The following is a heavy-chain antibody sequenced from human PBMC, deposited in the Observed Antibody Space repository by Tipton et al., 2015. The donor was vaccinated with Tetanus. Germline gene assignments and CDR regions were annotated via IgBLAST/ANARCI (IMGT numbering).Heavy chain of an antibody. J-gene: IGHJ4*02. CDR3: ARDVKYYYDSSGSYFDY. Sequence: QMQLVQSGAEVKKPGSSVKVSCKASGGTFSSYAISWVRQAPGQGLEWMGGIITIIGTANYAQKFQGRVTITADKSTSTAYMELSSLRSEDTAVYSCARDVKYYYDSSGSYFDYWGQGTLVTVSS. CDR1: GGTFSSYA. V-gene: IGHV1-69*06. CDR2: IITIIGTA. D-gene: IGHD3-22*01.